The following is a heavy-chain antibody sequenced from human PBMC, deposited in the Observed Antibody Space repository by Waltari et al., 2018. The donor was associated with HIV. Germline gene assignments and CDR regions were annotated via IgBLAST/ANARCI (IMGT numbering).Heavy chain of an antibody. V-gene: IGHV5-51*01. Sequence: EVQLVQSEAGMSKPGESQKICCQASGYRNKFDNNWIAWLRQMHGKGLEWMGVIYPGDYDARYSPSFQGQVTISVDKSTTTAFLQWSTLKASDTATYYCARSSDIIIPTVKRRPVFGLDVWGQGTTVIVSS. CDR3: ARSSDIIIPTVKRRPVFGLDV. CDR2: IYPGDYDA. J-gene: IGHJ6*02. D-gene: IGHD3-10*01. CDR1: GYRNKFDNNW.